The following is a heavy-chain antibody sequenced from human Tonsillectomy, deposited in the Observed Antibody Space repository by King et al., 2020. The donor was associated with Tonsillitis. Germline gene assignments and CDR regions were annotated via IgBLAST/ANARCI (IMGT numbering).Heavy chain of an antibody. Sequence: QLVQSGAEVKKPGSSVKVSCKASEGTYTSYGITWVRQAPGQGLEWMGGIIPLFATAHYAQKFQGRVTITADESTSTVYMEVSSRRSEDTAVYYCARDRDFGDSYGMDVWGQGTTVIVSS. J-gene: IGHJ6*02. CDR2: IIPLFATA. CDR1: EGTYTSYG. V-gene: IGHV1-69*12. D-gene: IGHD4-17*01. CDR3: ARDRDFGDSYGMDV.